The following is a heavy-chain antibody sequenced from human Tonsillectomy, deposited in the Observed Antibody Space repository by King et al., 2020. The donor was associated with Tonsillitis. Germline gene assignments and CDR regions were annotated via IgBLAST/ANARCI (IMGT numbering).Heavy chain of an antibody. CDR3: ATEAGKRDSYYFDY. J-gene: IGHJ4*02. CDR1: GFTFSNYW. V-gene: IGHV3-7*01. CDR2: IKQDGSEK. Sequence: VQLVESGGGLVQPGGSLRLSCAASGFTFSNYWMSWVRQAPGKGLEWVANIKQDGSEKYYVDSVKGRFTISRDNAKSSLYLQMNSLRAEDTAVYYCATEAGKRDSYYFDYWGQGTLVTVSS. D-gene: IGHD1-14*01.